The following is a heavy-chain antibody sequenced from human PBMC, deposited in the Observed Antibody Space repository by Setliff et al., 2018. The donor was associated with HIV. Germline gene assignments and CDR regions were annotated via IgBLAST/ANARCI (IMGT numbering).Heavy chain of an antibody. V-gene: IGHV4-39*07. CDR3: ARGGAVSADFDS. J-gene: IGHJ5*01. D-gene: IGHD3-16*01. CDR1: GGSISSSNYY. Sequence: KTSETLSLTCTVSGGSISSSNYYWGWIRQSPGKGLEWIGSVFYSGNTFYKPSLKSRLTISVDTSKNQFSLSLNSVTAADTAVYFCARGGAVSADFDSWGQGTLVTVSS. CDR2: VFYSGNT.